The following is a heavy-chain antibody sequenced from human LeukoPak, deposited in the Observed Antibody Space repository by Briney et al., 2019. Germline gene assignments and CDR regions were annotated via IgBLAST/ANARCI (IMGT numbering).Heavy chain of an antibody. CDR2: ISSSSSYV. CDR3: ARAVATIRFLEWLLDAFDI. CDR1: GFTFSGYS. D-gene: IGHD3-3*01. J-gene: IGHJ3*02. V-gene: IGHV3-21*01. Sequence: GGSLRLSCAASGFTFSGYSMNWVRQAPGKGLERVSSISSSSSYVYYADSVKGRFTISRDNAKNSLYLQMNSLRAEDTAVYYCARAVATIRFLEWLLDAFDIWGQGTMVTVSS.